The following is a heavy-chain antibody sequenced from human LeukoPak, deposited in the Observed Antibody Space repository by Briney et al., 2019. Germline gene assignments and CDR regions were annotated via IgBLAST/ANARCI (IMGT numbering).Heavy chain of an antibody. Sequence: SVKVFCKASGGTFSSYAISWVRQAPGQGLEWMGGIIPIFGTANYAQKFQGRVTITADESTSTAYMELSSLRSEDTAVYYCARAVGYNKNFQHWGQGTLVTVSS. CDR3: ARAVGYNKNFQH. J-gene: IGHJ1*01. CDR2: IIPIFGTA. D-gene: IGHD5-24*01. CDR1: GGTFSSYA. V-gene: IGHV1-69*13.